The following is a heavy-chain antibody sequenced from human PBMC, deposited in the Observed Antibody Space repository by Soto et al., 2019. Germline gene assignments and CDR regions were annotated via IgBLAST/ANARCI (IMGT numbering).Heavy chain of an antibody. J-gene: IGHJ4*02. V-gene: IGHV3-23*01. CDR2: ISGSGRTT. Sequence: EVQLLESGGGLVQPGGSLRLSCAASGFTFTNYVMNWVRQAPGKGLEWVAAISGSGRTTYYADSVKGRFTMSRDNSKNTVYLQMNSLRVEDTATYYCAVRSGSYYTPPRIIAFSLDYWGQGTLVTVSS. CDR1: GFTFTNYV. D-gene: IGHD3-10*01. CDR3: AVRSGSYYTPPRIIAFSLDY.